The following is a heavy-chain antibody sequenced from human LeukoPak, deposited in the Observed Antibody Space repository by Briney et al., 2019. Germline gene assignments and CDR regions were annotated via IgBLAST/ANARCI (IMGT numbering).Heavy chain of an antibody. V-gene: IGHV4-30-2*05. D-gene: IGHD5-12*01. J-gene: IGHJ3*02. CDR3: ARDGSGYDSAFDI. CDR2: IYHSGST. Sequence: PSQTLSLTCAVSGGSISSGGYSWSWIRQPPGKGLEWIGYIYHSGSTYYNPSLKSRVTISVDTSKNQFSLKLSSVTAADTAVYYCARDGSGYDSAFDIWGQGTMVTVSS. CDR1: GGSISSGGYS.